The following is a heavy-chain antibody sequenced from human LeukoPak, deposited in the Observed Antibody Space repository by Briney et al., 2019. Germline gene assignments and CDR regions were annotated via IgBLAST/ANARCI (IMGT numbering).Heavy chain of an antibody. CDR3: ATEQPGISAAGCGYYYYGMDV. CDR1: GSTFSNHA. J-gene: IGHJ6*02. CDR2: ISGSGGST. V-gene: IGHV3-23*01. Sequence: GSLVLCCASAGSTFSNHAMSLRGQAPGKGLEWVSAISGSGGSTYYADSVKGRFTISRDNSKNTLYLQMNSLRVEDTAVYYCATEQPGISAAGCGYYYYGMDVWGQGTTVTVSS. D-gene: IGHD6-13*01.